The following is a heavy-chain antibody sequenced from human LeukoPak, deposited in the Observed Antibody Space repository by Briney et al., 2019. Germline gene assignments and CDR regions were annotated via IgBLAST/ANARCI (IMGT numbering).Heavy chain of an antibody. V-gene: IGHV1-18*01. Sequence: GASVKVSCRASGYTFTSYGISWVRQAPGQGLEWMGWISTYNGNTNYAQKLQGRVTMTTDTSTSTAYMELRSLRSDDTAVYYCARDYVWGSVSTSSFDYWGQGTLVTVSS. D-gene: IGHD3-16*01. CDR2: ISTYNGNT. CDR1: GYTFTSYG. J-gene: IGHJ4*02. CDR3: ARDYVWGSVSTSSFDY.